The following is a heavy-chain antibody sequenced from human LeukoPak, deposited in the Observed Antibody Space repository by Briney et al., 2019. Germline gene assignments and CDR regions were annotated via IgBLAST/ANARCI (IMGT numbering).Heavy chain of an antibody. CDR2: IYPGDSDT. J-gene: IGHJ3*02. CDR1: RYSFASYW. Sequence: GESLKISCKGSRYSFASYWIGWVRQMPGKGLEWMGIIYPGDSDTRYSPSFQGQVTMSADKSFSTAYLQWSSLKASDTAMYYCARQDPAYCSSASCRAAFDIWGQGTMVTVSS. V-gene: IGHV5-51*01. CDR3: ARQDPAYCSSASCRAAFDI. D-gene: IGHD2-15*01.